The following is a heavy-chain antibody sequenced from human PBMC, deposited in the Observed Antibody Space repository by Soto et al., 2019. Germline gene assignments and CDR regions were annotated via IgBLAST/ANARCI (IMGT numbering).Heavy chain of an antibody. Sequence: QVQLVESGGGVVQPGRSLRLSCAASGFTFSSYGMHWVRQAPGKGLEWVAVIWYDGSNKYYADSVKGRFTISRDNSKKPLYMLMNGVRAEDSAVYYGSSDQLGSGYLCRFDPWGQGTLVTVSS. CDR3: SSDQLGSGYLCRFDP. D-gene: IGHD3-22*01. CDR1: GFTFSSYG. V-gene: IGHV3-33*01. CDR2: IWYDGSNK. J-gene: IGHJ5*02.